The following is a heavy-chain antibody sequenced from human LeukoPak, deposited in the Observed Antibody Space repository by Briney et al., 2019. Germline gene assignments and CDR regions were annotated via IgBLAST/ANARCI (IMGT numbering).Heavy chain of an antibody. CDR1: GYNFTCLA. CDR3: ARFNNVLRFLEWLSPVDP. Sequence: ASVKVSCKASGYNFTCLAMKWVRQAPGQGLEWMGWLNTNTGNPTYAQGFTGRFVFSFDTSVSTAYLQISSLKAEDTAVYYCARFNNVLRFLEWLSPVDPWGQGTLVTVSS. V-gene: IGHV7-4-1*02. J-gene: IGHJ5*02. D-gene: IGHD3-3*01. CDR2: LNTNTGNP.